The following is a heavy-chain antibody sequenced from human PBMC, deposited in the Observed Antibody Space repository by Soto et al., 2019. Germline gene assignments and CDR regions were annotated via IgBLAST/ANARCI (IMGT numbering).Heavy chain of an antibody. J-gene: IGHJ4*02. V-gene: IGHV3-30*18. CDR1: GFTFSSYG. Sequence: PGGSLRLSCAASGFTFSSYGMHWVRQAPGKGLEWVAVISYDGSNKYYADSVKGRFTISRDNSKNTLYLQMNSLRAEDTAVYYCAKGKYYYDSLSFDYWGQGTLVTVSS. CDR3: AKGKYYYDSLSFDY. CDR2: ISYDGSNK. D-gene: IGHD3-22*01.